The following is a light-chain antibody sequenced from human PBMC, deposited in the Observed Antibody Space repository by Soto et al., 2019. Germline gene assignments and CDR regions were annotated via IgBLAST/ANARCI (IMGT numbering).Light chain of an antibody. V-gene: IGKV1-27*01. CDR2: AAS. CDR1: QGISNY. Sequence: DIQMTQSPSSLSASVGDRVTITCLASQGISNYLAWYQQKPGKVPKLLIYAASTLQSGVPSRFSGSGSGTDFTLTISSLQPEDVATYYCQKYNSASTFGQGTKVEIK. CDR3: QKYNSAST. J-gene: IGKJ1*01.